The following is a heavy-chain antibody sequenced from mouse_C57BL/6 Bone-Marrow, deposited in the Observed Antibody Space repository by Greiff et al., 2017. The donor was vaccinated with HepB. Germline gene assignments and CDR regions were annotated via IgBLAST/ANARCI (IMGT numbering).Heavy chain of an antibody. J-gene: IGHJ4*01. Sequence: EVKVVESGGGLVQSGRSLRLSCATSGFTFSDFYMEWVRQAPGKGLEWIAASRNKANDYTTEYSASVKGRFIVSRDTSQSILYLQMNALRAEDTAIYYCARDAKTGNYYAMHYWGQGTSVTVSS. D-gene: IGHD4-1*01. CDR2: SRNKANDYTT. V-gene: IGHV7-1*01. CDR1: GFTFSDFY. CDR3: ARDAKTGNYYAMHY.